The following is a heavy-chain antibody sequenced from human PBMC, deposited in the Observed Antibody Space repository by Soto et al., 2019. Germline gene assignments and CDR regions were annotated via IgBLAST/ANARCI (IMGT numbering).Heavy chain of an antibody. V-gene: IGHV1-46*03. Sequence: ASVKVSCKASGYTFTNYYIDWVRQAPGQGLEWMGIINPNGGSTTHVQKFQGRVTMTRETATSTVYMELSSLRSEDTAVYYCARAALITVSNRLQDLFSFSTRRTSDL. CDR2: INPNGGST. CDR3: ARAALITVSNRLQDLFSFSTRRTSDL. D-gene: IGHD4-4*01. J-gene: IGHJ2*01. CDR1: GYTFTNYY.